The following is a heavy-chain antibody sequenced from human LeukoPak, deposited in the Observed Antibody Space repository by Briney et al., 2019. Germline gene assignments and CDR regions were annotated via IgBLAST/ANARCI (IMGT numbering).Heavy chain of an antibody. D-gene: IGHD5-18*01. CDR3: ARGQSWIPLFYDY. Sequence: QVQLQESGPGLVKPSQTLSLTCTVSGGSISSGDYYWSWIRPPPGKGLEWIWYIYYSGSTNYNPSLKSRVTISVDTSKNQFSLKLSSVTAADTAVYYCARGQSWIPLFYDYWGQGTLVTVSS. V-gene: IGHV4-61*08. J-gene: IGHJ4*02. CDR2: IYYSGST. CDR1: GGSISSGDYY.